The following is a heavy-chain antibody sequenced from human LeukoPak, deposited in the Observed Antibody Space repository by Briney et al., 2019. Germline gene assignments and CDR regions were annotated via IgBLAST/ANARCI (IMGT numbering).Heavy chain of an antibody. CDR1: GFTFSSYG. J-gene: IGHJ4*02. V-gene: IGHV3-33*01. Sequence: GGSLRLSCAASGFTFSSYGMHWVRQAPGKGLEWVAVIWYDGSNKYYADSVKGRFTISRDNSKNTLYLQMNSLRAEDTAVYYCARSGCSGGSCYGVFDYWGQGTLVTVSS. CDR2: IWYDGSNK. CDR3: ARSGCSGGSCYGVFDY. D-gene: IGHD2-15*01.